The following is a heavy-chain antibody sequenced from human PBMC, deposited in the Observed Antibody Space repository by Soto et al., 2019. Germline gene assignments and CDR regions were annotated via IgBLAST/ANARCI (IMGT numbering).Heavy chain of an antibody. Sequence: SETLSLTCAVSGGSISSGGYSWSWIRQPPGKGLEWIGYIYYSGSTNYNPSLKSRVTISVDTSKNQFSLKLSSVTAADTAVYYCARDERRDGYNSHWGQGTLVTVSS. J-gene: IGHJ4*02. D-gene: IGHD5-12*01. CDR1: GGSISSGGYS. CDR3: ARDERRDGYNSH. CDR2: IYYSGST. V-gene: IGHV4-61*08.